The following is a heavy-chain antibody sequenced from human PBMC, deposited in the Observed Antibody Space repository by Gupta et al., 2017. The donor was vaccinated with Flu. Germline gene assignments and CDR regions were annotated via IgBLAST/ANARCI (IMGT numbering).Heavy chain of an antibody. J-gene: IGHJ6*02. D-gene: IGHD2-2*01. Sequence: FSGIGMHWVRQAPGKGRGWVAVIWYEGSKKDEADSVKGRLRISRDKSNNTLFLEMKRRKVEDTAVYYCARYQMDRGSGMDVWCQGTTV. CDR1: FSGIG. CDR3: ARYQMDRGSGMDV. CDR2: IWYEGSKK. V-gene: IGHV3-33*01.